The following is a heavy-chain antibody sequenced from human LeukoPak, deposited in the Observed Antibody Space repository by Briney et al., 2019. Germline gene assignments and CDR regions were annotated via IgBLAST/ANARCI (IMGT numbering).Heavy chain of an antibody. D-gene: IGHD4-17*01. J-gene: IGHJ4*02. CDR3: ATSPPGSYGLDY. CDR1: GFTVSSNY. V-gene: IGHV3-66*01. CDR2: IYSGGST. Sequence: GGSLRLSCAASGFTVSSNYMSWVRQAPGKGLEWVSVIYSGGSTYYADSVKGRFTISRDNSKNTLYLQMNSLRAEDTAVYYCATSPPGSYGLDYWGQGTLVTVSS.